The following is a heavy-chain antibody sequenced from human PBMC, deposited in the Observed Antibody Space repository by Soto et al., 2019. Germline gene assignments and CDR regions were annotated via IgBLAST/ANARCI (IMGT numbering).Heavy chain of an antibody. D-gene: IGHD6-19*01. CDR3: ASWLGGSDN. CDR1: GFTFSSYA. V-gene: IGHV3-64*01. CDR2: ISNTGDST. Sequence: EVQLVESGGGLVQPGGSLRLSCVASGFTFSSYAIHWVRQAPGKGLEYVSAISNTGDSTFYANSVKGRFTISRDNSKNTLYLQMGSLRAEDMAVDYCASWLGGSDNWGQGTLVTVSS. J-gene: IGHJ4*02.